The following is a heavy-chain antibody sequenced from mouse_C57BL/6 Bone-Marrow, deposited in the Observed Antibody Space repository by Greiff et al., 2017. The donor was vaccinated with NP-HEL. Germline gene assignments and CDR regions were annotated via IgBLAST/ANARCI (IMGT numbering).Heavy chain of an antibody. Sequence: VQLQQPGAELVKPWASVKLSCKASGYTFTSYWMQWVKQRPGQGLEWIGEIDPSDSYTNYNQKFKGKATLTVDTSSSTAYMQLSSLTSEDSAVYYCARWGPSYYFDYWGQGTTLTVSS. CDR1: GYTFTSYW. CDR3: ARWGPSYYFDY. V-gene: IGHV1-50*01. J-gene: IGHJ2*01. CDR2: IDPSDSYT.